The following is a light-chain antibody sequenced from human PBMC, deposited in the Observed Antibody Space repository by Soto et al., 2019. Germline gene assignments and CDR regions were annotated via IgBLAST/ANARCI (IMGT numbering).Light chain of an antibody. CDR3: GTWDSSLSARV. Sequence: QSVLTQPPSVSAAPGQKVTISCSGSSSNIGNNYVSWYQQLPGTAPKLLIYDNDKRPSGIPDRFSGSRSGTSATLGITGLQTGDEADYYCGTWDSSLSARVFGGGTKLTLL. CDR2: DND. V-gene: IGLV1-51*01. J-gene: IGLJ2*01. CDR1: SSNIGNNY.